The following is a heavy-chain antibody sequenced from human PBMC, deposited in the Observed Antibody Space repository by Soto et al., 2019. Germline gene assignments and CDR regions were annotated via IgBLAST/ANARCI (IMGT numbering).Heavy chain of an antibody. V-gene: IGHV3-30*18. CDR1: GFTFSSYG. CDR2: ISYDGSNK. D-gene: IGHD3-3*01. CDR3: AKDLQQTYYDFWSGFRGIGYYYYYGMDV. J-gene: IGHJ6*02. Sequence: PGGSLRLSCAASGFTFSSYGMHWVRQAPGKGLEWVAVISYDGSNKYYADSVKGRFTISRDNSKNTLYLQMNSLRAEDTAVYYCAKDLQQTYYDFWSGFRGIGYYYYYGMDVWGQGTTVTVSS.